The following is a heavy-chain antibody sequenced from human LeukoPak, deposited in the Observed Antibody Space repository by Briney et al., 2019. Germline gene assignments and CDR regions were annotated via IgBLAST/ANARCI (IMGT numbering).Heavy chain of an antibody. V-gene: IGHV3-21*01. J-gene: IGHJ6*04. CDR2: ISSSSSYI. Sequence: PGGSLRLSCAASGFTFSSYSMNWVRQAPGKGLEWVSSISSSSSYIYYADSVKGRFTISRDNAKNSLYPQMNSLRAEDTAVYYCARDGSYCSGGSCYDVWGKGTTVTISS. CDR1: GFTFSSYS. D-gene: IGHD2-15*01. CDR3: ARDGSYCSGGSCYDV.